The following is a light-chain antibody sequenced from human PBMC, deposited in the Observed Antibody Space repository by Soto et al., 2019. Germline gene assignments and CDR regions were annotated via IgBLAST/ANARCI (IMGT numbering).Light chain of an antibody. CDR3: QSYDSSLGGSRV. CDR2: GNS. CDR1: SSNIGAGYD. J-gene: IGLJ1*01. Sequence: QSVLTQPPSVSGAPGQTVTISCTGSSSNIGAGYDVHWYQQLPGTAPKLLIYGNSNRPSGVPDRFSGSKSGTSASLAITGLQVEDEADYYCQSYDSSLGGSRVFGTGTKAPVL. V-gene: IGLV1-40*01.